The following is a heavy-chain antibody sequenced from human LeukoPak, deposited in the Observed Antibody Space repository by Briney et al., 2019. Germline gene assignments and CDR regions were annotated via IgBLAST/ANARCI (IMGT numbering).Heavy chain of an antibody. CDR2: IIPILGIA. J-gene: IGHJ3*02. CDR1: GGTFSSYT. V-gene: IGHV1-69*04. Sequence: SVKVSCKASGGTFSSYTISWVRQAPGQGLEWMGRIIPILGIANYAQKFQGRVTITADKSTSTAYMELSSLRSEDTAVYYCARDKGLAPHHDAFDIWGQGTMATVSS. CDR3: ARDKGLAPHHDAFDI. D-gene: IGHD6-6*01.